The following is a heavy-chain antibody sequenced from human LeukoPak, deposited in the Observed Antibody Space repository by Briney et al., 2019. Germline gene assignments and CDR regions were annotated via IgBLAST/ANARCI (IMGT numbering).Heavy chain of an antibody. V-gene: IGHV4-59*01. Sequence: SETLSLTCTASGGSISSYYWSWIRQPPGKGLEWIGYIYYSGSTNYNPSLKSRVTISVDTSKNQFSLKLSSVTAADTAVYYCARGRSGWYWDYWGQGTLVTVSS. CDR1: GGSISSYY. J-gene: IGHJ4*02. CDR3: ARGRSGWYWDY. CDR2: IYYSGST. D-gene: IGHD6-19*01.